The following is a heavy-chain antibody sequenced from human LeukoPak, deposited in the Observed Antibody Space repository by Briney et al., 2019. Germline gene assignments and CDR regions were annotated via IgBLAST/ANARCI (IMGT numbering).Heavy chain of an antibody. V-gene: IGHV3-30*02. D-gene: IGHD2-21*01. Sequence: GGSLRLSCAASGFTFSSYGMHWVRQAPGKGLEWVAFIRYDGSNRYYADSVKGRFTISRDNSKNTLYLQMNSLRAEDTAVYYCAKDLPLYCGGDCYTNAIDYWGQGTLVTVSS. J-gene: IGHJ4*02. CDR1: GFTFSSYG. CDR3: AKDLPLYCGGDCYTNAIDY. CDR2: IRYDGSNR.